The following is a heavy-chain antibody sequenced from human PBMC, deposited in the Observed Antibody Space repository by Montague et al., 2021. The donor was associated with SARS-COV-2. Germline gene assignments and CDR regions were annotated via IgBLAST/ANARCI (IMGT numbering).Heavy chain of an antibody. CDR1: GGSISSSSYY. CDR3: ARRVGQWLPRYQYYFDY. D-gene: IGHD6-19*01. V-gene: IGHV4-39*01. Sequence: SETLSLTCTVSGGSISSSSYYWGWIRQPPGKGLEWIGSIYYSGSTYHNPSLKSRVTISVDTSKNQFSLKLSSVIAADTAVYYCARRVGQWLPRYQYYFDYWGQGTLVTVSS. CDR2: IYYSGST. J-gene: IGHJ4*02.